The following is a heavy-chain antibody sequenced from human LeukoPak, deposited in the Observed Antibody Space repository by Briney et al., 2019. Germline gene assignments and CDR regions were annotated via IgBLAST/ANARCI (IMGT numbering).Heavy chain of an antibody. CDR2: MNSSSGNT. V-gene: IGHV1-8*01. CDR3: AAHTYYYSSGSFGH. D-gene: IGHD3-10*01. Sequence: ASVKVSCKASGYSFTSYDINWVRQATGQGPEWIGWMNSSSGNTGYAQRFQGRATMTRDTSTSTAYLELSSLTSDDTAVYYCAAHTYYYSSGSFGHWGQGTLVTVSS. CDR1: GYSFTSYD. J-gene: IGHJ4*02.